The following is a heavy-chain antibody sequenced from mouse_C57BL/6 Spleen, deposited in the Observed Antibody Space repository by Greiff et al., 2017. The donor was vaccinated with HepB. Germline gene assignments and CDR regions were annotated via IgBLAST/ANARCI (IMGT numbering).Heavy chain of an antibody. CDR3: ARDGSSYDPFAY. J-gene: IGHJ3*01. D-gene: IGHD1-1*01. CDR1: GYSITSGYY. V-gene: IGHV3-6*01. CDR2: ISYDGSN. Sequence: EVKLQESGPGLVKPSQSLSLTCSVTGYSITSGYYWNWIRQFPGNKLEWMGYISYDGSNNYNPSLKNRISITRDTSKNQFFLKLNSVTTEDTATYYCARDGSSYDPFAYWGQGTLVTVSA.